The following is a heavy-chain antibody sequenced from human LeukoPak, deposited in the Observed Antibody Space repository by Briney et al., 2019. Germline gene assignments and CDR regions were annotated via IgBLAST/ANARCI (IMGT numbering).Heavy chain of an antibody. Sequence: SVKVSCKASGGTFSSYAISWVRQAPGQGLEWMGRIIPIFGTANYAQKFQGRVTITTDESTSTAYMELSSLRSEDTAVYYCATTYVRGYSYGYERDYWGQGTLVTVSS. V-gene: IGHV1-69*05. CDR3: ATTYVRGYSYGYERDY. J-gene: IGHJ4*02. CDR2: IIPIFGTA. D-gene: IGHD5-18*01. CDR1: GGTFSSYA.